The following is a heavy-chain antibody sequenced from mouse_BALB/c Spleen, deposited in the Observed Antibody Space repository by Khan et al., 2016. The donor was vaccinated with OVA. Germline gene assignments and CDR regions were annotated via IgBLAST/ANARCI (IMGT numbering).Heavy chain of an antibody. D-gene: IGHD1-1*01. CDR3: ARGNYYGYYFDY. CDR1: GYSITSGYA. J-gene: IGHJ2*01. Sequence: EVQLVESGPGLVKPSQSPSLTCTVTGYSITSGYAWNWIRQFPGNKLEWMGYISYSGGTSYNPSLKSRISITRDTSKNQFFLQLNSVTTEDTATYYCARGNYYGYYFDYWGQGTTLTVSS. V-gene: IGHV3-2*02. CDR2: ISYSGGT.